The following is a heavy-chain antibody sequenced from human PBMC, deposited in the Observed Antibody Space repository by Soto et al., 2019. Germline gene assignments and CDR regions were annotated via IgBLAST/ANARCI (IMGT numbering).Heavy chain of an antibody. CDR3: SRVGCSNSKCYTRGMDV. CDR2: IYSDGTT. J-gene: IGHJ6*02. D-gene: IGHD2-2*01. V-gene: IGHV4-4*07. CDR1: GGSISGYY. Sequence: SETLSLTCTVSGGSISGYYWSWVRQPAGKGLEWVGRIYSDGTTNYSPSLKSRVAMSLDTSKDQFSLHLNSVTAADTAVYYCSRVGCSNSKCYTRGMDVWGQGTTVTVSS.